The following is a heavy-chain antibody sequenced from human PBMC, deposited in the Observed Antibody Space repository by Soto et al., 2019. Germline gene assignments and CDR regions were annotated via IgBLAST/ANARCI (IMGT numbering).Heavy chain of an antibody. D-gene: IGHD2-8*01. CDR3: GRVMIGTSRHTDSDY. CDR2: IDYTGVT. J-gene: IGHJ4*02. V-gene: IGHV4-39*01. CDR1: GASISSRDYY. Sequence: PSETLSLTCTVSGASISSRDYYWGWIRPTPGKGLEWIGNIDYTGVTYYNPSLKSRVTVSKDTSKNQFSLKVASVTAADTAIYYCGRVMIGTSRHTDSDYWGQGTQVTVSS.